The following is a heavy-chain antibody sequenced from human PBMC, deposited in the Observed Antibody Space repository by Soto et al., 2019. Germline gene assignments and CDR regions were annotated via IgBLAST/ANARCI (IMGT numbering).Heavy chain of an antibody. CDR2: LCYGGST. CDR1: GGSIRRSSYC. CDR3: SRRAPDGFDP. V-gene: IGHV4-39*01. J-gene: IGHJ5*02. Sequence: QLQLQESGPGLVKPSETLSLTCTVSGGSIRRSSYCWGWIRQPPGKGLEWIGSLCYGGSTYYSPSLKSRVTISVDTSKNQVSLNLRSVTASETAVYYCSRRAPDGFDPWCQGILVSISA.